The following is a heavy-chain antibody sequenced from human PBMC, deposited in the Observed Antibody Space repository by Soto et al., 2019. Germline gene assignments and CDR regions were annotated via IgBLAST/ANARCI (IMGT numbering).Heavy chain of an antibody. CDR3: TTEGHDRAAADYYYYYYMDV. V-gene: IGHV3-15*01. J-gene: IGHJ6*03. D-gene: IGHD6-13*01. Sequence: GGSLRLSCAASGFTFSNAWMSWVRQAPGKGLEWVGRIKSKTDGGTTDYAAPVKGRFTISRDDSKNALYLQMNSLKTEDTAVYYCTTEGHDRAAADYYYYYYMDVWGKGTTVTVSS. CDR2: IKSKTDGGTT. CDR1: GFTFSNAW.